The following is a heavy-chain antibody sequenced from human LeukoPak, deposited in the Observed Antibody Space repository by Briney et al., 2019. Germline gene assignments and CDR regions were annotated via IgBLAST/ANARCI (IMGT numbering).Heavy chain of an antibody. CDR3: ARGGYDFWSGYWFDY. J-gene: IGHJ4*02. CDR1: GGSISSGGYY. D-gene: IGHD3-3*01. Sequence: SQTLSLTCTVSGGSISSGGYYWSWIRQHPGKGLEWIGYIYYSGSTYYNPSLKSRVTISVDTSKNQFSLKLSSVTAADTAVYYCARGGYDFWSGYWFDYWGQGTLVTVSS. V-gene: IGHV4-31*03. CDR2: IYYSGST.